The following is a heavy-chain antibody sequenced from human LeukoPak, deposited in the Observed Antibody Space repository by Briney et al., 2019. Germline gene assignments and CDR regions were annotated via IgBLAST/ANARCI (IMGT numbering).Heavy chain of an antibody. CDR3: ARGPPYSSSSVFFDY. V-gene: IGHV3-66*01. CDR2: LYSSGTT. CDR1: GFTVNSKY. D-gene: IGHD6-6*01. Sequence: GGSLRLSCAVSGFTVNSKYMNWVRQAPGKGLEWVSILYSSGTTYYADSVKGRFTISRDNAKNSLYLQMNSLRAEDTAVYYCARGPPYSSSSVFFDYWGQGTLATVSS. J-gene: IGHJ4*02.